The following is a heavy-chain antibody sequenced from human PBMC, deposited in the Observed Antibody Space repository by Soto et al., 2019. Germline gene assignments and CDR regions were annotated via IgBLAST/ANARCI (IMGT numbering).Heavy chain of an antibody. D-gene: IGHD2-15*01. V-gene: IGHV1-3*01. Sequence: ASVKVSCKASGYTFTRYTMNWVRQAPGQRLEWMGWINPDNGNTKSSQTFQDRVIITRDTSASTAYMDLSSLRSEDTAVYYCARGIATGQLDTWGQGTLVTVSS. CDR2: INPDNGNT. J-gene: IGHJ5*02. CDR3: ARGIATGQLDT. CDR1: GYTFTRYT.